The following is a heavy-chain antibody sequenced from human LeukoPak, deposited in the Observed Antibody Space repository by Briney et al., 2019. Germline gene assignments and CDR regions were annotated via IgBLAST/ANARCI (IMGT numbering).Heavy chain of an antibody. D-gene: IGHD3-10*01. V-gene: IGHV4-39*07. CDR1: GGSISSSTYY. Sequence: SETLSLTCTVSGGSISSSTYYWGWIRQPPGKGLEWIGHIYFSESTSYNPSPKSRVTISVDTSKNQFSLNLSSVTAADTAVYYCARGGGYYGTFGAFDIWGQGTMVTVSS. CDR3: ARGGGYYGTFGAFDI. CDR2: IYFSEST. J-gene: IGHJ3*02.